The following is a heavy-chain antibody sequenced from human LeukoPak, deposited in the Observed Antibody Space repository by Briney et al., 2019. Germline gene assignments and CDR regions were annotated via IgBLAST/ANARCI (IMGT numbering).Heavy chain of an antibody. V-gene: IGHV4-59*08. J-gene: IGHJ5*02. CDR3: ARGFIVVVPAAIRQEYNWFDP. Sequence: SETLSLTCTVSGGSISSYYWSWIRQPPGKGLEWIGYIYYSGSTNYNPSLKSRVTISVDTSKNQFSLKLSSVTAADTAVYYCARGFIVVVPAAIRQEYNWFDPWGQGTLVTVSS. D-gene: IGHD2-2*02. CDR1: GGSISSYY. CDR2: IYYSGST.